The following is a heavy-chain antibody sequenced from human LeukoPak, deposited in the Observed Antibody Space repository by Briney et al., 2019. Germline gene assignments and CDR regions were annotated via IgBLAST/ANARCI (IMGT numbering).Heavy chain of an antibody. CDR1: GGSISTTSYY. V-gene: IGHV4-39*07. CDR2: IYYSATT. J-gene: IGHJ5*02. D-gene: IGHD3-16*01. CDR3: ARSRVSNYFS. Sequence: SETLSLTCTVSGGSISTTSYYWGWIRQPPGKGLEWIGSIYYSATTSYNPSLKSRVTISVDTSKNQFSLNLSSVTAADAAVYYCARSRVSNYFSWGQGTLVTVSS.